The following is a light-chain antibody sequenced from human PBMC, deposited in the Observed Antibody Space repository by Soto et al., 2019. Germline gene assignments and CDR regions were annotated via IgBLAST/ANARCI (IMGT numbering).Light chain of an antibody. V-gene: IGLV2-14*01. CDR2: EVT. Sequence: QSVLTQPASVSGSPGQSITISCTGSSSDVGAYNFVSWYQHHPGKAPKLILYEVTTRPSGVSSRFSGSKSGNTASLTISGLQADDEANYYCSSYTSSNTPDVFGTGTKVTVL. CDR1: SSDVGAYNF. J-gene: IGLJ1*01. CDR3: SSYTSSNTPDV.